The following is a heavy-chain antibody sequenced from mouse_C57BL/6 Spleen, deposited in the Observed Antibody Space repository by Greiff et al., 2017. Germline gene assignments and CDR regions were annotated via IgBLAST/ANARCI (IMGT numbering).Heavy chain of an antibody. D-gene: IGHD1-1*01. CDR2: IWSGGST. CDR3: ARAYGSSYVEYCDV. Sequence: QVQLKESGPGLVQPSQSLSITCTVSGFSLTSYGVHWVRQSPGKGLEWLGVIWSGGSTDYNAAFISRLSISKDNSKSQVFFIMNSLQADDTVIYYCARAYGSSYVEYCDVWGTGTTVTVSS. V-gene: IGHV2-2*01. J-gene: IGHJ1*03. CDR1: GFSLTSYG.